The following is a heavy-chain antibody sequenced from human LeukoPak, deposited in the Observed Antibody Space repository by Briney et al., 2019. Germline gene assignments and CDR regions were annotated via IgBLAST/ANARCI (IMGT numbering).Heavy chain of an antibody. CDR3: ARAGGDWYYFDY. CDR2: IYHSGST. J-gene: IGHJ4*02. CDR1: GGSISSGGYS. V-gene: IGHV4-30-2*01. D-gene: IGHD2-21*02. Sequence: SQTLSLTCAVSGGSISSGGYSWSWIRQPPGKGLEWIGYIYHSGSTYYNPSLKSRVTISVDRSKNQFSLELSSVTAADTAVYYCARAGGDWYYFDYWGQGTLVTVSS.